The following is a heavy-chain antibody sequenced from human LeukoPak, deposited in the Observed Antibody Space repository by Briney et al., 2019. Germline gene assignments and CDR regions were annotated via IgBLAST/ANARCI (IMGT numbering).Heavy chain of an antibody. CDR3: ARELYNWNVTNFDY. Sequence: GGSLRLSCAASGFTFSSYGMHWVRQAPGKGLEWVAVISYDGSNKYYADSVKGRFTISRDNSKNTLYLQMNSLRAEDTAVYYCARELYNWNVTNFDYWGQGTLVTVSS. CDR2: ISYDGSNK. CDR1: GFTFSSYG. V-gene: IGHV3-30*03. D-gene: IGHD1-1*01. J-gene: IGHJ4*02.